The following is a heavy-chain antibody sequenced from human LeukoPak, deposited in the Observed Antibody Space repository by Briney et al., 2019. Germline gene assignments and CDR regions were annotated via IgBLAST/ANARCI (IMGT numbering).Heavy chain of an antibody. CDR3: ARDMDPYYDFWSGTDY. CDR2: ISAYNGNT. CDR1: GYTFTSYG. Sequence: ASVKVSCKASGYTFTSYGISWVRQAPRQGLEWMGWISAYNGNTNYAQKLQGRVTMTTDTSTSTAYMELRSLRSDDTAVYYCARDMDPYYDFWSGTDYWGQGTLVTVSS. V-gene: IGHV1-18*01. J-gene: IGHJ4*02. D-gene: IGHD3-3*01.